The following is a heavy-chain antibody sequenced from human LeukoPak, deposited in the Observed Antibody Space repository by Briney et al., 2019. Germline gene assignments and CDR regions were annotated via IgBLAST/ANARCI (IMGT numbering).Heavy chain of an antibody. D-gene: IGHD6-19*01. CDR2: IYARGST. CDR1: GGSISSYC. Sequence: SETLSLTCTVSGGSISSYCWSWIRQPAGNGLEWIGRIYARGSTVYTPSLKSRVSMSLDTSKNQFSLKLDSVTAADTAVYYCARGQGLSSDWLNFDYWGQGALSPSPQ. CDR3: ARGQGLSSDWLNFDY. J-gene: IGHJ4*02. V-gene: IGHV4-4*07.